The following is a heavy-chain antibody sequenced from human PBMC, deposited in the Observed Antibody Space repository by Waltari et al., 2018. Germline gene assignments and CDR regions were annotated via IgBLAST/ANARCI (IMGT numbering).Heavy chain of an antibody. CDR1: GFTFSSYA. J-gene: IGHJ4*02. CDR3: AKDLVLTTKVY. CDR2: IYSGGST. Sequence: EVQLLESGGGLVQPGGSLRLSCAASGFTFSSYAMNWVRQAPGKGLEWVSVIYSGGSTYYADSVKGRFTISRDNSKNTLYLQMNSLRAEDTAVYYCAKDLVLTTKVYWGQGTLVTVSS. D-gene: IGHD3-10*01. V-gene: IGHV3-23*03.